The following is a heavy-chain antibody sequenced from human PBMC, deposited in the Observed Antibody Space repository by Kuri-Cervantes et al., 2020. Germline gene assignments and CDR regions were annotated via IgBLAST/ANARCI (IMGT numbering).Heavy chain of an antibody. D-gene: IGHD4-17*01. V-gene: IGHV3-48*01. CDR3: ARAPYVNDYGA. Sequence: GGSLRLSCAASGFTFSSYSMNWVRQAPGKGLEWVSYISSSSSTIYYADSVEGRFTISRDNAKNSLYLQMNSLRAEDTAVYYCARAPYVNDYGAWGQGTLVTVSS. CDR1: GFTFSSYS. J-gene: IGHJ4*02. CDR2: ISSSSSTI.